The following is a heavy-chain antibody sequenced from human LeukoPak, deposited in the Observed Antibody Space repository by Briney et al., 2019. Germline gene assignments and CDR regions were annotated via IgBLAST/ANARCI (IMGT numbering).Heavy chain of an antibody. D-gene: IGHD5/OR15-5a*01. CDR1: GFTFDDSA. J-gene: IGHJ6*02. CDR3: AKCLRGHYAMDV. Sequence: PGRSLRLSCAASGFTFDDSAMHWVRQAPGKGLEWVSGISWNSGTIVYADSVKGRFTISRDNAKNSLYLQMNSLRVEDTALYYCAKCLRGHYAMDVWGQGPTVPVSS. V-gene: IGHV3-9*01. CDR2: ISWNSGTI.